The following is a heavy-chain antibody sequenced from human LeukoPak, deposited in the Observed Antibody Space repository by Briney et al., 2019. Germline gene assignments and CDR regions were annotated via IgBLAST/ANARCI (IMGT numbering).Heavy chain of an antibody. D-gene: IGHD2-15*01. V-gene: IGHV3-64D*06. CDR3: TRDSALLGVAFDL. Sequence: TGGSLLLSCSASGFPFNTYAIHWVRQAPGKGLEYVAGISSNGDNTDFADSAKGRFTISRDNSKSTLFLQMNSLRAEDTAVYFCTRDSALLGVAFDLWGQGTVVTVSS. J-gene: IGHJ3*01. CDR2: ISSNGDNT. CDR1: GFPFNTYA.